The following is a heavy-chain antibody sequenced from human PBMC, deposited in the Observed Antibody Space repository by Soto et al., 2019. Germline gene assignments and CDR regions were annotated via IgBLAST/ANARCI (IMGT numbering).Heavy chain of an antibody. V-gene: IGHV3-23*01. CDR3: AKQRADYGSGADTFYFDS. D-gene: IGHD3-10*01. CDR1: GVTFSNYA. J-gene: IGHJ4*02. Sequence: EVQLLESGGGWVQPGGSLRLSCTVSGVTFSNYAMNWVRQAPGQGLEWVSSLSGSGGTTYYADSVKGRFIISRDNSKNTLYLLMNSLRAEDTALYYCAKQRADYGSGADTFYFDSWGQGALVTVSS. CDR2: LSGSGGTT.